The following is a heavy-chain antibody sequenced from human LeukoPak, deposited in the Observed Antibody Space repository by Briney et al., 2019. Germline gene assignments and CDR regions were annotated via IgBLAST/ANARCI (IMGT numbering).Heavy chain of an antibody. J-gene: IGHJ4*02. Sequence: GGSLRLSCAASGFTFSSYAMHWVRQAPGKGLEWVAVISYDGSNKYYADSVKGRFTISRDNSKNTLYLQMNSLRAEDTAVYYCARDSGSYYVAAYCFDYWGQGTLVTVSS. CDR2: ISYDGSNK. CDR1: GFTFSSYA. CDR3: ARDSGSYYVAAYCFDY. V-gene: IGHV3-30*01. D-gene: IGHD1-26*01.